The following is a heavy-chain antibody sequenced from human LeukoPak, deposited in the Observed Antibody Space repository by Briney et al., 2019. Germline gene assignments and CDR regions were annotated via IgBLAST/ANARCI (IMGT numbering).Heavy chain of an antibody. CDR1: GGSISSSSYY. CDR2: IYYSGST. Sequence: PSETLSLTCTVSGGSISSSSYYWGWIRQPPGKGLEWIGSIYYSGSTYYNPSLKSPVTISVDTSKNQFSLKLSSVTAADTAVYYCARHKVGGGFGELSEHYFDYWGQGTLVTVSS. D-gene: IGHD3-10*01. J-gene: IGHJ4*02. V-gene: IGHV4-39*01. CDR3: ARHKVGGGFGELSEHYFDY.